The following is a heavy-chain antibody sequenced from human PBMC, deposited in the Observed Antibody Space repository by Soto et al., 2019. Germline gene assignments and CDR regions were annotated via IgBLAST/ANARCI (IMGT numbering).Heavy chain of an antibody. Sequence: KASETLSLTCAVYGGSFSGYYWSWIRQPPGKGLEWIGEINHSGSTNYNPSLKSRVTISVDTSKNQFSLKLSSVTAADTAVYYCARGAVCSGGSCYSDYYYDMDVWGKGTTVTVSS. V-gene: IGHV4-34*01. J-gene: IGHJ6*03. CDR2: INHSGST. D-gene: IGHD2-15*01. CDR1: GGSFSGYY. CDR3: ARGAVCSGGSCYSDYYYDMDV.